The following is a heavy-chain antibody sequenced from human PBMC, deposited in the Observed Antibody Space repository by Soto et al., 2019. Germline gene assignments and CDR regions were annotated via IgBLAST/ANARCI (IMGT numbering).Heavy chain of an antibody. Sequence: EVQLVESGGGLIQPGGSLRLSCAASGFTISGNYITWVRQAPGKGLEWVSVIFSGDNTFYSDSVKGRFTISRDSSTNTVYLQMNRLRGDDTAVYFCATGLTLPVRPSFDTWGQGTLLTVSS. J-gene: IGHJ5*02. D-gene: IGHD2-21*02. CDR1: GFTISGNY. CDR2: IFSGDNT. CDR3: ATGLTLPVRPSFDT. V-gene: IGHV3-53*01.